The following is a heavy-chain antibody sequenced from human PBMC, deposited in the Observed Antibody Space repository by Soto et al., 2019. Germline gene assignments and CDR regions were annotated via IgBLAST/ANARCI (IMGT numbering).Heavy chain of an antibody. Sequence: GGSLRLSCAASGFTFSSYAMHWVRQAPGKGLEWVAVISYDGSNKYYADSVKGRFTISRDNSKNTLYLQMNSLRAEDTAVYYCARGPRAARYQTRGRGLDYWGQGTLVTVSS. D-gene: IGHD6-13*01. CDR2: ISYDGSNK. CDR3: ARGPRAARYQTRGRGLDY. J-gene: IGHJ4*02. CDR1: GFTFSSYA. V-gene: IGHV3-30-3*01.